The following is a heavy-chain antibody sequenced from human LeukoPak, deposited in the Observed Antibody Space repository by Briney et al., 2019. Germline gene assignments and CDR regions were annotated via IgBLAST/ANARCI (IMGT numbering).Heavy chain of an antibody. D-gene: IGHD2-21*01. Sequence: PGGSLRLSCAASGFTFSSYWMSWVRQAPGKGLEWVANIKQDGSEKYYVDSVKGRFTISRDNAKNSLYLQMNSLRAEDTAVYYCARADCGGDCVGIDYWGQGTLVTVSS. CDR3: ARADCGGDCVGIDY. CDR1: GFTFSSYW. J-gene: IGHJ4*02. V-gene: IGHV3-7*01. CDR2: IKQDGSEK.